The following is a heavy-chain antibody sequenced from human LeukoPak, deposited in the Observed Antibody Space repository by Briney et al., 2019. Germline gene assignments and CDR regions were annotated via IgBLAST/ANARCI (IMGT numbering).Heavy chain of an antibody. CDR1: GFTFSSYS. V-gene: IGHV3-21*01. D-gene: IGHD2-2*02. CDR2: ISSSSSYI. Sequence: GGSLRLSCAASGFTFSSYSMNWVRQAPGKGLEWVSSISSSSSYIYYADSVKGRFTISRDNAKNSLYLQMNSLRAEGTAVYYCASRVDCSSSSCYTGRVFDYYYYMDVWGKGTTVTVSS. CDR3: ASRVDCSSSSCYTGRVFDYYYYMDV. J-gene: IGHJ6*03.